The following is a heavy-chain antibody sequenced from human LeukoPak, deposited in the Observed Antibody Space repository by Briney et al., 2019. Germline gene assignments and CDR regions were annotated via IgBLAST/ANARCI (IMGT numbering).Heavy chain of an antibody. CDR1: GGSISSSSYY. V-gene: IGHV4-39*01. J-gene: IGHJ5*02. Sequence: SETLSLTCTVSGGSISSSSYYWGWIRQPPGKGLEWIGSIYYSGSTYYNPSLKSRVTISADTSKNQFSLKLSSVTAADTAVYYCASDYSNYGWFDPWGQGTLVTVSS. CDR2: IYYSGST. CDR3: ASDYSNYGWFDP. D-gene: IGHD4-11*01.